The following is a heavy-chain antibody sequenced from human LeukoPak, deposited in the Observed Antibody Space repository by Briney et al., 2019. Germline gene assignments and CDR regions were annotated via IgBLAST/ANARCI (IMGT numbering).Heavy chain of an antibody. CDR2: IYTSGST. D-gene: IGHD4-23*01. CDR3: AREYYGGNLYAFDI. V-gene: IGHV4-4*07. CDR1: GGSISSYY. J-gene: IGHJ3*02. Sequence: SETLSLTCTVSGGSISSYYWSWIRQPAGKGLEWIGRIYTSGSTNYNPSLKSRVTMSVDTSKNQFSLKLSSVTAADTAVYYCAREYYGGNLYAFDIWGQGTMVTVSS.